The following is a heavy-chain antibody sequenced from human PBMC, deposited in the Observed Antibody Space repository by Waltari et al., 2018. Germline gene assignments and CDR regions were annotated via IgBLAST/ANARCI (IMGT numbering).Heavy chain of an antibody. CDR2: IKQEGSEK. CDR3: ARSLVLLWFGDL. CDR1: GFTFSSYW. Sequence: EVQLVESGGGLVQPGGSLRLSCAASGFTFSSYWMSWVRQAPGKGLEWVANIKQEGSEKYEVDYVKGRFTISRDNAKNSLYLQMNSLRAEDTAVYYCARSLVLLWFGDLWGQGTLVTVSS. V-gene: IGHV3-7*01. D-gene: IGHD3-10*01. J-gene: IGHJ4*02.